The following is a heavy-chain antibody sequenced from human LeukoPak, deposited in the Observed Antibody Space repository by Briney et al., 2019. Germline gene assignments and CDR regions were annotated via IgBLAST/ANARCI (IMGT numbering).Heavy chain of an antibody. CDR1: AYRFTTNW. Sequence: GKSLKISCMGSAYRFTTNWIAWVRQTPEKGLEWMGIIYPGDSDTRYSPSFQGQVTISVDKSINTAYLQWTSLKASDTAIYYCARAELDNTGWYFDYWGQGTLVTVSS. CDR3: ARAELDNTGWYFDY. CDR2: IYPGDSDT. J-gene: IGHJ4*02. V-gene: IGHV5-51*01. D-gene: IGHD6-19*01.